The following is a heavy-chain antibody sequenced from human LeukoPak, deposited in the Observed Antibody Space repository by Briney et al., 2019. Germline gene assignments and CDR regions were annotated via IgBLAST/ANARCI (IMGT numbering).Heavy chain of an antibody. Sequence: SETLSLTCTVSGGSISSSSYYWGWIRQPPGKGLEWIGSIYYSGSTYYNPSLKSRVTISVDTSKNQFSLKLSSVTAADTAVYYCARVFKRVSGELSGWFDPWGQGTLVTVSS. CDR3: ARVFKRVSGELSGWFDP. V-gene: IGHV4-39*07. D-gene: IGHD3-10*02. CDR2: IYYSGST. J-gene: IGHJ5*02. CDR1: GGSISSSSYY.